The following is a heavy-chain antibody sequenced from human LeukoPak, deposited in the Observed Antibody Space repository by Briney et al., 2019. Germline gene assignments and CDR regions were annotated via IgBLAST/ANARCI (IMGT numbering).Heavy chain of an antibody. D-gene: IGHD2-2*01. V-gene: IGHV1-2*06. CDR3: ARDGGYCSSGTICYSRAEYYYYGMDV. CDR2: INPNSGGT. J-gene: IGHJ6*02. CDR1: GYIFPDYY. Sequence: GASVKVYCKGSGYIFPDYYIYWVRQAPGQGLEWMGRINPNSGGTNYAQKFQGRVTMTRDTSISTVYMELSRLRSDDTAVYYCARDGGYCSSGTICYSRAEYYYYGMDVWGQGTTVTVSS.